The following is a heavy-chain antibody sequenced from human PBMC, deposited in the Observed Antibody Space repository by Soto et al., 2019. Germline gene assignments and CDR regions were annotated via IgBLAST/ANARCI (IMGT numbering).Heavy chain of an antibody. V-gene: IGHV5-10-1*01. CDR2: IDPSDSYT. Sequence: PGESLKISCXGSGYSFTSYWISWVRQMPGKGLEWMGRIDPSDSYTNYSPSFQGHVTISADKSISTAYLQWSSLKASDTAMYYCARSRYYDSSGYYYPHGMDVWGQGTTVTVSS. J-gene: IGHJ6*02. CDR1: GYSFTSYW. CDR3: ARSRYYDSSGYYYPHGMDV. D-gene: IGHD3-22*01.